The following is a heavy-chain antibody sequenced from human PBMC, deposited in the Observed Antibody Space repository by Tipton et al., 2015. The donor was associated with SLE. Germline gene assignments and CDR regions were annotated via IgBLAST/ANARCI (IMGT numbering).Heavy chain of an antibody. D-gene: IGHD2-21*02. CDR2: INHSGST. V-gene: IGHV4-34*01. CDR1: GGSISSNY. CDR3: ARGMVTWRGAILGVDV. J-gene: IGHJ6*02. Sequence: TLSLTCSVSGGSISSNYWIWIRQPPGKGLEWIGEINHSGSTNYNPSLKSRVTISVDTSKNQFSLKLSSVTAADTAVYYCARGMVTWRGAILGVDVWGQGTTVNVSS.